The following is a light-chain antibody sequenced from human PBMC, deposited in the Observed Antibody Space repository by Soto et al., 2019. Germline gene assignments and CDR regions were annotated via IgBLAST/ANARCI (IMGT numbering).Light chain of an antibody. Sequence: EIVLTQSPATLSLSPGERATLSCRARQSVSSYLAWYQQKPGQAPRLLIYDASNRATGIPARFSGSGSGTDFTLTISSLEPEDFAVYYCQQRSNWRTFGQGTKLEIK. V-gene: IGKV3-11*01. CDR2: DAS. CDR1: QSVSSY. CDR3: QQRSNWRT. J-gene: IGKJ2*01.